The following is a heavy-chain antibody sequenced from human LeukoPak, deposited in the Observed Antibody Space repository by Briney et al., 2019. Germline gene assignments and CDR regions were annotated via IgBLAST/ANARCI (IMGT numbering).Heavy chain of an antibody. CDR1: GSTFSNYW. CDR2: INQDGSKE. CDR3: VRDGGVSGYDLLDY. J-gene: IGHJ4*02. V-gene: IGHV3-7*01. D-gene: IGHD5-12*01. Sequence: GGSLRLSCAASGSTFSNYWMTWVRQAPGKGLEWVAHINQDGSKEYYMDSVKARFTISRDNAKNSLSLQMNSLRAEDTAVYYCVRDGGVSGYDLLDYWGQGTLVTVSS.